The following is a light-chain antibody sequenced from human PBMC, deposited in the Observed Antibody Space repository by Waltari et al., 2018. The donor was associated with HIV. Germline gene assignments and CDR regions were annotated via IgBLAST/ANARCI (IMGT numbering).Light chain of an antibody. V-gene: IGLV2-14*03. CDR2: DVR. CDR1: RSYVGGYNY. J-gene: IGLJ3*02. Sequence: QSALTQPASVSGSPGKSITLSCTGTRSYVGGYNYVSWYQQHPGKAPKLMLYDVRNRPSGVSNRFSGSKSGNTASLTISGLQAEDEADYYCSSYTSSSTWVFGGGTKLTVL. CDR3: SSYTSSSTWV.